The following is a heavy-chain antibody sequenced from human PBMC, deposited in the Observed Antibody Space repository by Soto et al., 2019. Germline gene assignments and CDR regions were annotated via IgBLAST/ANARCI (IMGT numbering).Heavy chain of an antibody. Sequence: QVQLVQSGAEVKKPGSSVRVSCRSSGDTFSSYIVNWLRLAPGRGLEWMGRAIPVLTTPDYAQNFRGRVTLSADRFANPVYLDLSSLRSDDTAVYYCARLRYCGYDCYHKHYYGMDVWGQGSLVTV. CDR2: AIPVLTTP. D-gene: IGHD2-21*02. CDR1: GDTFSSYI. J-gene: IGHJ6*02. CDR3: ARLRYCGYDCYHKHYYGMDV. V-gene: IGHV1-69*08.